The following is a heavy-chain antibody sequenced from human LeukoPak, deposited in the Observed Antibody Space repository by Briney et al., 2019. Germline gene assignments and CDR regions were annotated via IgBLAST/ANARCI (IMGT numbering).Heavy chain of an antibody. D-gene: IGHD3-3*01. CDR3: ARNRITIFGVVIIPNNWLDP. V-gene: IGHV1-69*01. CDR2: IIPIFGTA. CDR1: GGTFSSYA. Sequence: SVKVSCKASGGTFSSYAISWVRQAPGQGLEWMGGIIPIFGTANYAQKFQGRVTITADEPTSTAYMELSSLRSEDTAVYYCARNRITIFGVVIIPNNWLDPWGQGTLVTVSS. J-gene: IGHJ5*02.